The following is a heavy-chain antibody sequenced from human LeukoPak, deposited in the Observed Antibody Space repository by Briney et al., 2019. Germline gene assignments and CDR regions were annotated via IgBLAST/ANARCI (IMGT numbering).Heavy chain of an antibody. V-gene: IGHV4-4*07. D-gene: IGHD6-19*01. Sequence: SETLSLTCTVSGGSISSYYWSWIRQPAGEGLEWIGRIYTNGITNYNPSLKSRVTMSVDTSKSQFSLKLSSVTAADTAVYYCAREGYSTGWYPVYWGQGTLVTVFS. J-gene: IGHJ4*02. CDR1: GGSISSYY. CDR3: AREGYSTGWYPVY. CDR2: IYTNGIT.